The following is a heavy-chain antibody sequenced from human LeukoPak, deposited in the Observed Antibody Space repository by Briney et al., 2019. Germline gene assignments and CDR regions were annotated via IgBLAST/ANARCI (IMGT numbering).Heavy chain of an antibody. CDR1: GYTFTSYY. CDR2: INPSGGST. J-gene: IGHJ4*02. CDR3: ARDGNYGSGSYIPYYFDY. D-gene: IGHD3-10*01. Sequence: ASVKVSCKASGYTFTSYYMHWVRQAPGQGLEWMGIINPSGGSTSYAQKFQGRVTMTRDTSTSTVYMKLSSLRSEDTAVYYCARDGNYGSGSYIPYYFDYWGQGTLVTVSS. V-gene: IGHV1-46*01.